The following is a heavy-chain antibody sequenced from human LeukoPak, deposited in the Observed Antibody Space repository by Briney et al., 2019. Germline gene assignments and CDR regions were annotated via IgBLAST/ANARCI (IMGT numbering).Heavy chain of an antibody. D-gene: IGHD2-2*01. CDR3: ARVVVPRQNWFDP. Sequence: SVKPPPPPPPDTLSTYPISWVRQAPGQGLEWMGRIITIFGTANYAQKFQGRVTITPDESTSTAYMELSSLRSEDTAVYYCARVVVPRQNWFDPWGQGTLVTVSS. CDR1: PDTLSTYP. V-gene: IGHV1-69*13. CDR2: IITIFGTA. J-gene: IGHJ5*02.